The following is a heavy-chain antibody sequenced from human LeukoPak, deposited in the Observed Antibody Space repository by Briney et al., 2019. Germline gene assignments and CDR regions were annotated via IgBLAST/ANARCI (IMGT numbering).Heavy chain of an antibody. CDR1: GFTLSTYA. J-gene: IGHJ4*02. CDR3: ARVDAWELLGCFDY. CDR2: ISSSSSYI. Sequence: GGSLRLSCAASGFTLSTYAMSWVRQAPGKGLEWVSSISSSSSYIYYADSVKGRFTISRDNAKNSLYLQMNSLRAEDTAVYYCARVDAWELLGCFDYWGQGTLVTVSS. D-gene: IGHD1-26*01. V-gene: IGHV3-21*01.